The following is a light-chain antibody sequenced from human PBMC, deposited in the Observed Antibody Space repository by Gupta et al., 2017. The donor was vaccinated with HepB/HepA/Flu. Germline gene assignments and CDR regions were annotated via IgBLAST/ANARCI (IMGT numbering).Light chain of an antibody. Sequence: QSVFTQPPSVSAAPGHKVTISCSGSSSNIGNNYVSWYQQLPGTAPKLLIYENNKRPSGIPDRFSGSKSGTSATLGITGLQTGDEADYYCGTWDSSLSAVVFGGGTKLTVL. J-gene: IGLJ2*01. CDR1: SSNIGNNY. CDR2: ENN. CDR3: GTWDSSLSAVV. V-gene: IGLV1-51*02.